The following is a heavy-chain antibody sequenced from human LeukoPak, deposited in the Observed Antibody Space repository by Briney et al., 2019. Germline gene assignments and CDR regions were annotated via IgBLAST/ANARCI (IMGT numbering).Heavy chain of an antibody. J-gene: IGHJ4*02. V-gene: IGHV1-69*13. CDR1: GYTFTSYG. CDR2: ITPIFGTA. D-gene: IGHD5-18*01. CDR3: ARDLVGYSYGALDY. Sequence: SVKVSCKASGYTFTSYGISWVRQAPGQGLELMGGITPIFGTANYAQKFQGRVTITADESTSTAYMELSSLRSEDTAVYYCARDLVGYSYGALDYWGQGTLVTVSS.